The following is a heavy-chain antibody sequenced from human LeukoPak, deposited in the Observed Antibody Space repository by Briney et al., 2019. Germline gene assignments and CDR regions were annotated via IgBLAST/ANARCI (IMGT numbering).Heavy chain of an antibody. J-gene: IGHJ5*02. CDR3: ASDVTYYYESSAYSLFDP. D-gene: IGHD3-22*01. V-gene: IGHV4-61*02. Sequence: SQTLSLTCTVSGGSINTGSYYWSWIRQPARKGLEWIGRIYTTGSNNYNPSLKSRVTISLDTSKNQFSLKLNSVTAADTAVYYCASDVTYYYESSAYSLFDPWGQGTLVTVSS. CDR2: IYTTGSN. CDR1: GGSINTGSYY.